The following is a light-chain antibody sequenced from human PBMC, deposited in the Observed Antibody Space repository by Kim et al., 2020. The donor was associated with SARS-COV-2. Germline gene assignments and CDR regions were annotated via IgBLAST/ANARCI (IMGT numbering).Light chain of an antibody. Sequence: EIVMTQSPVTLSVSPGERATLSCRASQQIYTYLAWYQQKPGQAPRLLISRASTRATGVPARFSGSGSGTDFTLTIISLQSEDFAVYYCQQYLNWPLTFGQGTKVDIK. V-gene: IGKV3-15*01. CDR3: QQYLNWPLT. CDR2: RAS. CDR1: QQIYTY. J-gene: IGKJ1*01.